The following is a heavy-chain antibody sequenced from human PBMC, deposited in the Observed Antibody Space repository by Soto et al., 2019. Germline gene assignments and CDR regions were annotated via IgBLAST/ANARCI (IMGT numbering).Heavy chain of an antibody. Sequence: EVQLVESGGGLVQPGGSLRLSCAASGFTFSSYWMSWVRQAPGKGLEWVANIKQDGSEKYYVDSVKGRFTISRENAKKSLYLQMNSLRAEDTAVYYCARGMGAAYYFDYWGQGTLVTVSS. D-gene: IGHD1-26*01. V-gene: IGHV3-7*01. CDR1: GFTFSSYW. CDR3: ARGMGAAYYFDY. J-gene: IGHJ4*02. CDR2: IKQDGSEK.